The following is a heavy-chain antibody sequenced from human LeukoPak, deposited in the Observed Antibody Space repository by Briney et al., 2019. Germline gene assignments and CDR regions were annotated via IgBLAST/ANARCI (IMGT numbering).Heavy chain of an antibody. Sequence: GGSLRLSCAASGFTFDDYAMHWVRQAPGKGLEWVSGISWNSGSIGYADSVKGRFTISRDNAKNSLYLQMNSLRAEDMALYYCANGGEMATIGGYFDYWGQGTLVTVSS. V-gene: IGHV3-9*03. CDR3: ANGGEMATIGGYFDY. J-gene: IGHJ4*02. CDR1: GFTFDDYA. CDR2: ISWNSGSI. D-gene: IGHD5-24*01.